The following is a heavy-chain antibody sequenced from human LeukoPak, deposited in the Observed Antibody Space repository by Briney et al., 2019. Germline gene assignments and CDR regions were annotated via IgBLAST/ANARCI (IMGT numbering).Heavy chain of an antibody. CDR3: ARMLSSGWYREFDY. V-gene: IGHV3-7*01. CDR1: GFTFSSYW. J-gene: IGHJ4*02. Sequence: PGGSLRLSCAASGFTFSSYWMSWVRQAPGKGLKWVANIKQDGSEKYYVDSVKGRFTISRDNAKNSLYLQMNSLRAEDTAVYYCARMLSSGWYREFDYWGQGTLVTVSS. D-gene: IGHD6-19*01. CDR2: IKQDGSEK.